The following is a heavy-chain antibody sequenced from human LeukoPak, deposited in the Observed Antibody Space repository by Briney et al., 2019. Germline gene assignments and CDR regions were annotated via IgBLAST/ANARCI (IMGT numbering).Heavy chain of an antibody. V-gene: IGHV1-46*01. CDR1: GYTFTSYY. Sequence: GASVKVSCKASGYTFTSYYMHWVRQAPGQGLEWMGIINPSGGSTSYAQKFQGRVTMTRDTSRRTVSMELSSLRSEDKAVYYCARGDGAAAGQIDYWGQGTLVTVSS. CDR2: INPSGGST. J-gene: IGHJ4*02. D-gene: IGHD6-13*01. CDR3: ARGDGAAAGQIDY.